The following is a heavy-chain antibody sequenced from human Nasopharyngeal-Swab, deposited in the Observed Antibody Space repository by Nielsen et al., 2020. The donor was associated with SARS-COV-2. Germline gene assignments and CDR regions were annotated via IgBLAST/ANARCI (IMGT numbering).Heavy chain of an antibody. V-gene: IGHV1-58*01. CDR2: IVVGSGNT. D-gene: IGHD3-22*01. J-gene: IGHJ3*02. Sequence: WVRQAPGQRLEWIGWIVVGSGNTNYAQKFQERVTITRDVSTSTAYMELSSLRSEDTAVYYCATDSSGYHDAFDIWGQGTMVTVSS. CDR3: ATDSSGYHDAFDI.